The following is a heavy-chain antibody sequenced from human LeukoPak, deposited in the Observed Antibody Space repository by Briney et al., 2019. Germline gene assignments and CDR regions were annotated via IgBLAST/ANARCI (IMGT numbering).Heavy chain of an antibody. Sequence: GGSLRLSCVDSGFTFSTSWMAWVRQAPGKGLEWVANIKQDGSEKHYVDSVKGRFTISRDNAKNSLYLEMNSLRAEDTAVYYCARDLYGSGSWFDYWGQGTLVTVSS. CDR2: IKQDGSEK. CDR1: GFTFSTSW. V-gene: IGHV3-7*01. J-gene: IGHJ4*02. CDR3: ARDLYGSGSWFDY. D-gene: IGHD3-10*01.